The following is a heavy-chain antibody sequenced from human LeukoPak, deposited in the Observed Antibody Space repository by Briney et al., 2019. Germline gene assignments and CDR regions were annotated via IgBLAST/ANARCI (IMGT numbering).Heavy chain of an antibody. D-gene: IGHD3-10*01. CDR3: ARDRGYYYGSGSYYLDY. CDR1: GFTFSSYA. J-gene: IGHJ4*02. Sequence: GGSLRLSCAASGFTFSSYAIHWVRQAPGKGLEWVALISYDGSSKYYADSVKGRFTISRDNSRTTLYLQMNSLRAEDTAVYYCARDRGYYYGSGSYYLDYWGQGTLVTVSS. V-gene: IGHV3-30*04. CDR2: ISYDGSSK.